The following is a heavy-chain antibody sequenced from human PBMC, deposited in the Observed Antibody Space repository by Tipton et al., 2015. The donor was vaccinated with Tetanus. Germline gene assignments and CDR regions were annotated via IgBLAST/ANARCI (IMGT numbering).Heavy chain of an antibody. D-gene: IGHD2-2*01. CDR2: IYYSGST. J-gene: IGHJ3*02. V-gene: IGHV4-59*05. CDR1: GGSINPYY. Sequence: LRLSCSVSGGSINPYYWSWIRQPPGKGLEWIGSIYYSGSTYYNPSLKSRVTISVDTSKNQFSLKLSSVTAADTAVYYCARLSSSSNDAHTFDIWGQGTMVTVSS. CDR3: ARLSSSSNDAHTFDI.